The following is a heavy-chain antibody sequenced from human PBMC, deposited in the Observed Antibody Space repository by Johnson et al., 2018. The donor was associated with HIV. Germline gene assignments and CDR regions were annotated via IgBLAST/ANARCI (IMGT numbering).Heavy chain of an antibody. J-gene: IGHJ3*02. CDR3: AKDHDYGDAFDI. Sequence: QVLLVESGGGVVQPGRSLRLSCAASGFTFSTYGMHWVRQAPGKGLEWVAVMWYDGSNKYYADSVKGRFTISRDNSKNTLFLQMNSLRAEDTAVYYCAKDHDYGDAFDIWGQGTMVTVSS. CDR2: MWYDGSNK. D-gene: IGHD4-17*01. V-gene: IGHV3-33*06. CDR1: GFTFSTYG.